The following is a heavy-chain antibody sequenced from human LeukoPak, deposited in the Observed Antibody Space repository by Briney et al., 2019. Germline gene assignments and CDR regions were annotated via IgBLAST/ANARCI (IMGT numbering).Heavy chain of an antibody. CDR2: ISGSGGST. V-gene: IGHV3-23*01. D-gene: IGHD3-22*01. Sequence: PGGSLRLSCAASGFTFSSYAMSWVRQAPGKGLEWVSAISGSGGSTYYADSVKGRFTISRDNSKNTLYLQMNSLRAEDTAVYYCANSRGYSYGLTIPYYYDSSGLDYWGQGTLVTVSS. CDR1: GFTFSSYA. CDR3: ANSRGYSYGLTIPYYYDSSGLDY. J-gene: IGHJ4*02.